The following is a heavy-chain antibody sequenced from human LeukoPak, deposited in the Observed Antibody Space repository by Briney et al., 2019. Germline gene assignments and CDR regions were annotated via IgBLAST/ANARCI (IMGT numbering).Heavy chain of an antibody. Sequence: GASVKVSCKASGYTFTSYAMNWVRQAPGQGLEWMGWINTNTGNPTYAQGFTGRFVFSLDTSVSTAYLRISSLKAEDTAVYYCARAYAYCSSTSCYTGIWTFYGMDVWGQGTTVTVSS. J-gene: IGHJ6*02. D-gene: IGHD2-2*02. CDR2: INTNTGNP. CDR1: GYTFTSYA. CDR3: ARAYAYCSSTSCYTGIWTFYGMDV. V-gene: IGHV7-4-1*02.